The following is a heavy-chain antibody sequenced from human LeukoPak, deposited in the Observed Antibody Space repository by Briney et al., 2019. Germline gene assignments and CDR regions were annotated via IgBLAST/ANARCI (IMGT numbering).Heavy chain of an antibody. J-gene: IGHJ4*02. CDR3: AKAISFIVATIYDY. V-gene: IGHV3-23*01. CDR2: ISGSGGST. Sequence: GGSLRLSCAASGFTFSSYAMSWVRQAPGEGLEWGSAISGSGGSTYYADSVKGRFTISRDNSKNTLYLQMNSLGAEDTAVYYCAKAISFIVATIYDYWGQGTLVTVSS. D-gene: IGHD5-12*01. CDR1: GFTFSSYA.